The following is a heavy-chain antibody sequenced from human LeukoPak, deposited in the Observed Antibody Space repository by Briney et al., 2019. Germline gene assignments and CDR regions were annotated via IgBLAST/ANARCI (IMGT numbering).Heavy chain of an antibody. J-gene: IGHJ3*02. V-gene: IGHV3-23*01. CDR3: AKDSAAWRTPNAFDI. CDR1: GFTFSSHA. Sequence: GGSLRLSCVASGFTFSSHAMSWVRQAAGKGLEWVSAISGSGGSTYYADAVKGRFTISRDNSKNTLYLQMNSLRAEDTAVYYCAKDSAAWRTPNAFDIWGQGTMVTVSS. CDR2: ISGSGGST. D-gene: IGHD6-25*01.